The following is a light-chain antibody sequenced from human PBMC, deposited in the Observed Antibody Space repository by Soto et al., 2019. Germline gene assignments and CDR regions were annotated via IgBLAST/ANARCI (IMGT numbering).Light chain of an antibody. CDR3: QQGSSWLWT. CDR2: DAS. CDR1: QSVSNS. Sequence: EIVLTQSPATLSLSPGERATLSCRASQSVSNSLAWYQQKPGQAPRLLIYDASNRVTGIPARFSGSGSGTDFTLTISSLEPEDFAVYYCQQGSSWLWTFGQGTKVEIK. V-gene: IGKV3-11*01. J-gene: IGKJ1*01.